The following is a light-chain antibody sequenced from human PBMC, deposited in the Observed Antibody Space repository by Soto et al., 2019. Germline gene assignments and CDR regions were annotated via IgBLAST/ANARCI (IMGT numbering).Light chain of an antibody. CDR1: QGINSW. V-gene: IGKV1-12*01. CDR3: QHTNSFPYA. Sequence: DIQMTQSPSSVSASVGDRVTITCRASQGINSWLAWYQQKTGKAPKLLIYAASSLQRGVPSRFSGSGSGTDFSLTISSLQPEDSSTYYCQHTNSFPYAFGHGTKLEIK. J-gene: IGKJ2*01. CDR2: AAS.